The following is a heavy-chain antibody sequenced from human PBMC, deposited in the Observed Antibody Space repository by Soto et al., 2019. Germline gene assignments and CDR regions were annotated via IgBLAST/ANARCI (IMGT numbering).Heavy chain of an antibody. CDR2: VSFRGDI. CDR1: GFMFSSYT. J-gene: IGHJ4*02. Sequence: EVQLVESGGGLVKPGGSLRLSCTASGFMFSSYTMNWVRQAPGKGLEWVSSVSFRGDIYYADSLEGRFTSSRDDAKNSLYLQMNILRAEDTAVYYCARGCSSASCYYYWGQGTLVTVSS. V-gene: IGHV3-21*01. D-gene: IGHD2-2*01. CDR3: ARGCSSASCYYY.